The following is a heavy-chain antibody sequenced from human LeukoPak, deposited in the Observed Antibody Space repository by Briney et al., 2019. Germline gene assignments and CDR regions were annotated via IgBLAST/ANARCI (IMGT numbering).Heavy chain of an antibody. CDR3: VRGGAGATASDVFDI. V-gene: IGHV3-21*04. J-gene: IGHJ3*02. Sequence: GGSLRLSCAASRFTFSSYSINWVRQAPGKGLEWVSSISSGSSHIFYEDSVKGRFTISRDNAKNSLFLEMNSLRVEDTAIYYCVRGGAGATASDVFDIWGQGTMVTVSS. CDR2: ISSGSSHI. CDR1: RFTFSSYS. D-gene: IGHD5-12*01.